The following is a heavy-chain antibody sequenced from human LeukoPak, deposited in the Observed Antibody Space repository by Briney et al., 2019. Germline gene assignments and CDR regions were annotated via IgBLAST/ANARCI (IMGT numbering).Heavy chain of an antibody. CDR1: GGSLSTYY. V-gene: IGHV4-59*01. CDR3: ARDPTMVRGEKPPRTPFDY. J-gene: IGHJ4*02. CDR2: IYHSGST. Sequence: SENLSLTCTVSGGSLSTYYWSWIRQPPGKGLEWLGFIYHSGSTTYNPSLRSRVTISLDTSKNQISLNLSSVTAADTAVYYCARDPTMVRGEKPPRTPFDYWGQGTLVTVSS. D-gene: IGHD3-10*01.